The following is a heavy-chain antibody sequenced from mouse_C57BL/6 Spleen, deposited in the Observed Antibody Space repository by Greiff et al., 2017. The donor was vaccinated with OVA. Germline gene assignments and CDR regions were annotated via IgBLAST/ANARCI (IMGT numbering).Heavy chain of an antibody. V-gene: IGHV1-69*01. Sequence: VKLQQPGAELVMPGASVKLSCKASGYTFTSYWMHWVKQRPGQGLEWIGEIDPSDSYTNYNQKFKGKSTLTVDKSSSTAYMQLSSLTSEDSAVYYCARWEANYGSSYYYFDYWGQGTTLTVSS. CDR3: ARWEANYGSSYYYFDY. CDR2: IDPSDSYT. D-gene: IGHD1-1*01. J-gene: IGHJ2*01. CDR1: GYTFTSYW.